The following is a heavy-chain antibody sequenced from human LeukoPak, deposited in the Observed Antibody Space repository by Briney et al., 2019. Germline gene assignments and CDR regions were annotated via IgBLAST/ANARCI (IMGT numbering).Heavy chain of an antibody. CDR3: ATGRGTPLGF. CDR2: INTDGSST. Sequence: GGSLRLSCAASGFTFSSYWMHWVRQAPGKGLVWVSRINTDGSSTDYADSVKGRFTVSRDNAKNTLYLQMSSLRAEDTAVYYCATGRGTPLGFWGQGALVTVP. D-gene: IGHD1-26*01. J-gene: IGHJ4*02. V-gene: IGHV3-74*01. CDR1: GFTFSSYW.